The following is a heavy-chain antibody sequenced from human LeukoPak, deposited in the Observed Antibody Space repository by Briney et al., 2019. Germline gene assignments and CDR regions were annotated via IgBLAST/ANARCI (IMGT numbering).Heavy chain of an antibody. CDR2: ISYDESNK. V-gene: IGHV3-30*18. CDR1: GFTFSSYG. Sequence: GGSLRLSCAASGFTFSSYGMHWVRQAPGKGLEWVAVISYDESNKYYADSVKGRFTISRDNSKNTLYLQMNSLRAEDTAVYYCAKALAVADIEAFDIWGQGTMVTVSS. D-gene: IGHD6-19*01. J-gene: IGHJ3*02. CDR3: AKALAVADIEAFDI.